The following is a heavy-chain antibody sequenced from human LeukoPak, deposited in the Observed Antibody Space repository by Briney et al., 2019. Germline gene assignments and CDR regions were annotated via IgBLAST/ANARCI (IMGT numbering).Heavy chain of an antibody. CDR2: IDLEGSQR. CDR1: GFTFSSYH. Sequence: GGSLRLSCEVSGFTFSSYHMNWVRQAPGKGLEWVANIDLEGSQRFYVDSLKGRFTISRDNANNLVYLQMNSLRAEDTAVYYCARDVDYANPRHDYWGQGTLVTVSS. CDR3: ARDVDYANPRHDY. V-gene: IGHV3-7*01. J-gene: IGHJ4*02. D-gene: IGHD4/OR15-4a*01.